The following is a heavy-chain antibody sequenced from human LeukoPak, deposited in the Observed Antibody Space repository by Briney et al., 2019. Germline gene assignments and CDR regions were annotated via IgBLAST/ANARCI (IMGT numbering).Heavy chain of an antibody. CDR3: AKDTTLIRGRTRGGAFDI. V-gene: IGHV3-66*01. Sequence: GGSLRLSCAASGFTVSSNYMSWVRQAPGKGLEWVSVIYSGGSTYYADSVKGRFTISRDNSKNTLYLQMNSLRAEDTAIYYCAKDTTLIRGRTRGGAFDIWGQGTMVTVSS. CDR2: IYSGGST. J-gene: IGHJ3*02. CDR1: GFTVSSNY. D-gene: IGHD3-10*01.